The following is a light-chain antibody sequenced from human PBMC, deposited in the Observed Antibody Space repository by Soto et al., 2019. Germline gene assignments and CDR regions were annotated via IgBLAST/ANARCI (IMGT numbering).Light chain of an antibody. CDR2: DAS. CDR1: QSVSSN. Sequence: EIVTTQSPATLSVSPGERATLSCRASQSVSSNLAWYQQKPGQAPRLLIYDASNRATGIPARFSGSGSGTDFTLTISNLEPEDFAVYYCQHRSTWPRTFGGGTKVDIK. CDR3: QHRSTWPRT. V-gene: IGKV3-11*01. J-gene: IGKJ4*01.